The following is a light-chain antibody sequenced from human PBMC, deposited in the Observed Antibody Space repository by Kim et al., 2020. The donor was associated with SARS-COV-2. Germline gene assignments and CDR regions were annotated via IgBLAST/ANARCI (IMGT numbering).Light chain of an antibody. CDR1: VLAKKY. V-gene: IGLV3-27*01. CDR2: KDN. Sequence: SYELTQPSSVSVSPGQTARITCSGDVLAKKYARWFQQKPGQAPVLVIYKDNERPSGIPELFSGSSSGTTVTLTISGAQVEDEADYYCYSAADNNLEWVFGGGTKLTVL. CDR3: YSAADNNLEWV. J-gene: IGLJ3*02.